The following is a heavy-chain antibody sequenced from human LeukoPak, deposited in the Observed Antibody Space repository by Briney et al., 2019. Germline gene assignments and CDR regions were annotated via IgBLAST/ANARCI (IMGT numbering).Heavy chain of an antibody. J-gene: IGHJ4*02. D-gene: IGHD4-11*01. CDR3: ARARYSTFDY. Sequence: PSETLSLTCTVSGGSISSYYWSWIRQPPGKGLEWIGYIYYSGSTNYNPSLKSRVTISVDTSKNQFSPKLSSVTAADTAVYYCARARYSTFDYWGQGTLVTVSS. CDR1: GGSISSYY. V-gene: IGHV4-59*01. CDR2: IYYSGST.